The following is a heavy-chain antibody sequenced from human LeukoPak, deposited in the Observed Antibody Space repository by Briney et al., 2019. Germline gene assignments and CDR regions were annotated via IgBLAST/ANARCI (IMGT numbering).Heavy chain of an antibody. CDR1: GFTFSSYS. Sequence: GGSLRLSCAPSGFTFSSYSMNWVRQAPGKGLEWVSSISSSSSYIYYADSVKGRFTISRDNAKNSLYLQMNSLRAEDTAVYYCARDRSVAAAGTFRVYYYGMDVWGQGTTVTVSS. CDR2: ISSSSSYI. CDR3: ARDRSVAAAGTFRVYYYGMDV. J-gene: IGHJ6*02. D-gene: IGHD6-13*01. V-gene: IGHV3-21*01.